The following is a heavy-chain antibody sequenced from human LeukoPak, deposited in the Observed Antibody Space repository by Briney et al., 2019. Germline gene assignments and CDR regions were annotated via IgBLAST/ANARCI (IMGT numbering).Heavy chain of an antibody. J-gene: IGHJ4*02. D-gene: IGHD6-6*01. V-gene: IGHV4-34*01. CDR1: GGSFSGYY. CDR2: ITHSGST. Sequence: SETLSLTCTVYGGSFSGYYWSWIRQPPGKGLEWIGEITHSGSTNYNPSLESRVTISVDTSKNQFSLNLTSVTAADTAVYYCASRQRWGQGTLVTVSS. CDR3: ASRQR.